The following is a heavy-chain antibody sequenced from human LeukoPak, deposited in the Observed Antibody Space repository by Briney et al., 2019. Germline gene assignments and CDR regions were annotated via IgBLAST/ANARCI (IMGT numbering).Heavy chain of an antibody. CDR3: ARDKNFWSGYYFDY. CDR2: INSDGSST. V-gene: IGHV3-74*01. D-gene: IGHD3-3*01. CDR1: GFSFSTTW. J-gene: IGHJ4*02. Sequence: GGSLRLSCAASGFSFSTTWMHWVRQAPGKGLVWVSRINSDGSSTIYADSVKGRFTISRDNSKNTLYLQMNSLRAEDTAVYSCARDKNFWSGYYFDYWGQGTLVTVSS.